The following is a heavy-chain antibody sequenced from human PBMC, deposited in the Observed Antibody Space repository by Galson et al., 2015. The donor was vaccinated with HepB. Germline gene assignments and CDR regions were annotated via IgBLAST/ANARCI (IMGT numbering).Heavy chain of an antibody. CDR1: GFTFSSYA. D-gene: IGHD2-21*01. V-gene: IGHV3-23*01. CDR3: AKKSGANCYLAPDY. Sequence: SLRLSCAASGFTFSSYAMSWVRQAPGKGLEWVSSISGSGGSTYYADSVKGRFNISRDNSKNTLYMEMNSLRAEDTAVYYCAKKSGANCYLAPDYWGQGTLLTVSS. J-gene: IGHJ4*02. CDR2: ISGSGGST.